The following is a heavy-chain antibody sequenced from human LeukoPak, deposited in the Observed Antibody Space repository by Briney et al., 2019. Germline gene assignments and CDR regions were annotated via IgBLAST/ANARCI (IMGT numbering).Heavy chain of an antibody. CDR2: ISGSGGST. D-gene: IGHD5-18*01. J-gene: IGHJ6*03. V-gene: IGHV3-23*01. CDR3: ASVGIQLWSYYMDV. CDR1: GFTFSSYA. Sequence: PGGSLRLSCAASGFTFSSYAMSWVRQAPGKGLEWVSAISGSGGSTYYADSVKGRFTISRDNSKNTLYLQMNSLRAEDTAVYYCASVGIQLWSYYMDVWGKGTTVTVSS.